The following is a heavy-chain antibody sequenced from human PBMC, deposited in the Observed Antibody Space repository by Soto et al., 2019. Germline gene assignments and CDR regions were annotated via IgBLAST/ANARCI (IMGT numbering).Heavy chain of an antibody. Sequence: PGGSLRLSCTASGFTFGDYAMSWFRQAPGKGLEWVGFIRSKAYGGTTEYAASVKGRFTISRDDSKSIAYLQMNSLKTEDTAVYYCTRDRGYCSGGSCYYFDYGGQGTLVTVSS. CDR2: IRSKAYGGTT. D-gene: IGHD2-15*01. CDR1: GFTFGDYA. CDR3: TRDRGYCSGGSCYYFDY. J-gene: IGHJ4*02. V-gene: IGHV3-49*03.